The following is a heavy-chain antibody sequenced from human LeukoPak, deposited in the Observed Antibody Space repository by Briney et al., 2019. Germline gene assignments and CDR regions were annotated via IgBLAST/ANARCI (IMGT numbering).Heavy chain of an antibody. J-gene: IGHJ4*02. CDR2: INHSGST. CDR1: GGSFSGYY. D-gene: IGHD6-6*01. Sequence: SETLSLTCAVYGGSFSGYYWSWIRQPPGKGLEWIGEINHSGSTNYNLSLKSRVTISVDTSKNQFSLKLSSVTAADTAVYYCASRRSSSPWRYWGQGTLVTVSS. CDR3: ASRRSSSPWRY. V-gene: IGHV4-34*01.